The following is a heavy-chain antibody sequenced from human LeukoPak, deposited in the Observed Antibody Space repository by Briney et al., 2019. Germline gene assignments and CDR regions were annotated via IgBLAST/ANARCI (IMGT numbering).Heavy chain of an antibody. CDR2: IRSKTDGGTT. Sequence: PGGSLRLSCAASGFTFRDAWMTWVRQAPGKGLEWVGRIRSKTDGGTTDYAVSVQGRFTISRDDSKNTLYLQMSSLKTEDTAVYYCARLRDSSGPSGYWGQGTLVTVSS. J-gene: IGHJ4*02. V-gene: IGHV3-15*01. CDR3: ARLRDSSGPSGY. D-gene: IGHD3-22*01. CDR1: GFTFRDAW.